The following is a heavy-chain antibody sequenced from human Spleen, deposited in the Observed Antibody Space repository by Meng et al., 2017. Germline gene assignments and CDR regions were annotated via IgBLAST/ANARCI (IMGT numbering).Heavy chain of an antibody. D-gene: IGHD1/OR15-1a*01. Sequence: QPQLQEAGPGLVKPSETLSLTFSVSGDSIRSSGPYWGWIRQSPGKGLEWIGSIGHSGFTYYTPSLESRVTGSVDTSRSQFSLELTSMTAADTAVYYCVRSRAWVRTWFDPWGQGTLVTSPQ. CDR2: IGHSGFT. V-gene: IGHV4-39*01. J-gene: IGHJ5*02. CDR3: VRSRAWVRTWFDP. CDR1: GDSIRSSGPY.